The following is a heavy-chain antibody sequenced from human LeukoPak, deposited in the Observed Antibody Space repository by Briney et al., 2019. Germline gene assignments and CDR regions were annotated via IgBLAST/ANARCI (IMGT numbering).Heavy chain of an antibody. J-gene: IGHJ4*02. CDR1: GYNFFKYA. CDR3: ARDQSRDIRVDFDY. Sequence: ASVKVSCKPSGYNFFKYAIHWVRQAPGQSFEWVGWIDGGNGDTRFSQKFQDRVSFTRDTFATTVYMELTSLRSEDTAVYYCARDQSRDIRVDFDYWGQGALVVVSS. D-gene: IGHD5-24*01. CDR2: IDGGNGDT. V-gene: IGHV1-3*01.